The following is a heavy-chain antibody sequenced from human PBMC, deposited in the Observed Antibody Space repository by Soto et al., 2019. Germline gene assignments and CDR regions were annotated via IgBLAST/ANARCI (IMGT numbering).Heavy chain of an antibody. Sequence: PSETLSLTCAVYSGSFSGYYYSWIRQSPGKGLEWIGEITHGGSTTYSPSLKSRVTMSLDTSKNQFSLNMTSMTAADTAVYYCASGRYDASGYFDYWGQGTLVTVSS. CDR3: ASGRYDASGYFDY. CDR1: SGSFSGYY. D-gene: IGHD3-22*01. V-gene: IGHV4-34*01. CDR2: ITHGGST. J-gene: IGHJ4*02.